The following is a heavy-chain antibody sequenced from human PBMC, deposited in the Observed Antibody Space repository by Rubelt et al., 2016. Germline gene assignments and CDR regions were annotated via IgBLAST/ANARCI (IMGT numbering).Heavy chain of an antibody. D-gene: IGHD3-16*02. J-gene: IGHJ4*02. CDR1: GGSFSGYY. Sequence: QVQLQQWGAGLLKPSETLSLTCAVYGGSFSGYYWSWIRQPPGKGLEWIGEINNSGRTNYNPSLKGRVSISVDTAKNQFSRKLSSVTAADTAVYYCVREAEPVWGSYRYLDYWGQGTLVTVSS. CDR2: INNSGRT. CDR3: VREAEPVWGSYRYLDY. V-gene: IGHV4-34*01.